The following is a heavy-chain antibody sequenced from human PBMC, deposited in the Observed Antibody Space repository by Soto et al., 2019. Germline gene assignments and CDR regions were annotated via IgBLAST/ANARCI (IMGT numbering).Heavy chain of an antibody. V-gene: IGHV1-69*13. CDR2: IIPIFGTA. CDR3: ARNRAIVVVTATYYYYGMDV. CDR1: GGTFSSYA. Sequence: SVKVSCKASGGTFSSYAISWVRQAPGQGLEWMGGIIPIFGTANYAQKFQGRVPITADESTSTAYMELSSLRSEDTAVYYCARNRAIVVVTATYYYYGMDVWGQGTTVTVSS. J-gene: IGHJ6*02. D-gene: IGHD2-21*02.